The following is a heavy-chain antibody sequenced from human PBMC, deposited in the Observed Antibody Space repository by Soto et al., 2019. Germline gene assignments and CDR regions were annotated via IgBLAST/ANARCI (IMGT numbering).Heavy chain of an antibody. Sequence: SETLSLTCTVSGGSISSGGYYWSWIRQHPGKGLEWIGYIYYSGSTYYNPSLKSRVTISLDTSKNQSSLKLSSVTAADTAVYYCARGGGPHPGAFDYWGQGTLVTVSS. D-gene: IGHD2-15*01. V-gene: IGHV4-31*03. CDR3: ARGGGPHPGAFDY. CDR1: GGSISSGGYY. J-gene: IGHJ4*02. CDR2: IYYSGST.